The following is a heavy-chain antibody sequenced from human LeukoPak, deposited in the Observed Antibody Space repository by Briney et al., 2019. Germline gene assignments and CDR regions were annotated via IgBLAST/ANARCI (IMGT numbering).Heavy chain of an antibody. CDR3: AKDGRVVGGDGDHY. CDR2: ISYDGSNK. J-gene: IGHJ4*02. V-gene: IGHV3-30*18. CDR1: GFTFSSYG. D-gene: IGHD2-21*01. Sequence: GGSLRLSCAASGFTFSSYGMHWVRQAPGKGLEWVAVISYDGSNKYYADSVKGRFTISRDNSKNTLYLQMNSLRAEDTAVYYCAKDGRVVGGDGDHYWGQGTLVTVSS.